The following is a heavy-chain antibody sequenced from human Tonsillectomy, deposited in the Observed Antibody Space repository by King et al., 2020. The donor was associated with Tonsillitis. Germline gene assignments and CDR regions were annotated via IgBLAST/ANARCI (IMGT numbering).Heavy chain of an antibody. J-gene: IGHJ4*02. CDR1: GGSSGSSNYF. V-gene: IGHV4-39*07. Sequence: QLQESGPGLVKPSETLSLTCSVSGGSSGSSNYFWGWIRQPPGKRLEWIGSVYYSGGTYYNPSLESRVAISVDTSKNQFSLKVSSVTAADTAVYFCASGSSWGLVDSWGQGTLVTVSS. CDR2: VYYSGGT. CDR3: ASGSSWGLVDS. D-gene: IGHD2-2*01.